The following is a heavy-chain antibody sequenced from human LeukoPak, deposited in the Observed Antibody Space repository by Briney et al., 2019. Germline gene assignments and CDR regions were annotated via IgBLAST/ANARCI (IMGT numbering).Heavy chain of an antibody. J-gene: IGHJ4*02. CDR2: ISSSGSTI. V-gene: IGHV3-48*03. CDR1: GFTFSSYE. CDR3: ARYDYVWGSYRYRGEFDY. D-gene: IGHD3-16*02. Sequence: PGGSLRLSCAASGFTFSSYEVNWVRQAPGKGLEWVSYISSSGSTIYYADSVKGRFTISRDNAKNSLYLQMNSLRAEDTAVYYCARYDYVWGSYRYRGEFDYWGQGTLVTVSS.